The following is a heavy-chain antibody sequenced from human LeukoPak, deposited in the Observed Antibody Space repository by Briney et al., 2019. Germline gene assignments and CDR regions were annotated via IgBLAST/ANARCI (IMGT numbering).Heavy chain of an antibody. D-gene: IGHD3-10*01. V-gene: IGHV1-2*02. Sequence: ASEKVSCKASGYTFTGYYMHWVRQAPGQGLEWMGWINPNSGGTNYAQKFQGRVTMTRDTSISTAYMELGRLRSDDTAVYYCARASYYGSGSYSAFDIWGQGTMVTVSS. CDR3: ARASYYGSGSYSAFDI. CDR1: GYTFTGYY. J-gene: IGHJ3*02. CDR2: INPNSGGT.